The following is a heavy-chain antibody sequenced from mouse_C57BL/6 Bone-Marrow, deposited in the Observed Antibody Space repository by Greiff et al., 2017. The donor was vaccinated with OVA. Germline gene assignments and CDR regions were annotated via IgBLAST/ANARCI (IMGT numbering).Heavy chain of an antibody. D-gene: IGHD1-1*01. CDR2: INPNNGGT. Sequence: EVQLQQSGPELVKPGASVKMSCKASGYTFTDYNMHWVKQSHGKSLEWIGYINPNNGGTSYNQKFKGKATLTVNKSSSTAYMELRSLTSDDSAVYYCARYYYGSSYFDYWGQGTTLTVSS. J-gene: IGHJ2*01. V-gene: IGHV1-22*01. CDR1: GYTFTDYN. CDR3: ARYYYGSSYFDY.